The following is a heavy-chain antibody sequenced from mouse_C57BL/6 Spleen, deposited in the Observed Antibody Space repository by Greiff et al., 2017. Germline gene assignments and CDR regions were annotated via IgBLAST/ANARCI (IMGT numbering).Heavy chain of an antibody. Sequence: QVQLQQSGPELVKPGASVKISCKASGYAFSSSWMNWVKQRPGKGLEWIGRIYPGDGDTNYNGKFKGKATLTADKSSSTAYMQLSSLTSEDSAVYFCARYALHYYGSSYGYFDVWGTGTTVTVSS. CDR2: IYPGDGDT. V-gene: IGHV1-82*01. J-gene: IGHJ1*03. CDR3: ARYALHYYGSSYGYFDV. CDR1: GYAFSSSW. D-gene: IGHD1-1*01.